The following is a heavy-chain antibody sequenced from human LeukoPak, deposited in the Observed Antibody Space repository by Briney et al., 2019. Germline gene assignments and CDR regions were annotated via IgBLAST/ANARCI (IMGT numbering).Heavy chain of an antibody. CDR1: GGTFSSYA. V-gene: IGHV1-2*06. Sequence: ASVKVSCKASGGTFSSYAISWVRQAPGQGLEWMGRINPNSGGTNYAQKFQGRVTMTRDTSISTAYMELSRLRSDDTAVYYCAREFGEPPGFDPWGQGTLVTVSS. J-gene: IGHJ5*02. CDR2: INPNSGGT. CDR3: AREFGEPPGFDP. D-gene: IGHD3-10*01.